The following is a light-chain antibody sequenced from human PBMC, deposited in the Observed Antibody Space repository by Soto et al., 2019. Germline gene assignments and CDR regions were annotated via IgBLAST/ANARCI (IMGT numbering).Light chain of an antibody. Sequence: EIVLTQSTGTLSLSPGERATLSCRASQSVSGNYLAWYQQKPRQSPRLLIYGSSDWATGIPDRFSGSGFEIDFTLTITREVPADGAVYYCQQYGSSPPYTFGQGTKLDIK. CDR1: QSVSGNY. J-gene: IGKJ2*01. CDR3: QQYGSSPPYT. CDR2: GSS. V-gene: IGKV3-20*01.